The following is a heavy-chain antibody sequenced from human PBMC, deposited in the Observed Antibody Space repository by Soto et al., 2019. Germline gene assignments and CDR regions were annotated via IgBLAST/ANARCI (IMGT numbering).Heavy chain of an antibody. D-gene: IGHD3-3*01. V-gene: IGHV3-11*01. J-gene: IGHJ4*02. CDR2: ISNTGSVR. CDR1: GITLSDYY. CDR3: AGINLPHRFWAY. Sequence: PGGSLRLSCAASGITLSDYYMSWIRQAPGKGPEWVSYISNTGSVRYSAASVKGRFTVSRDNAKNSLYLQMDSLRAEDTAVYYCAGINLPHRFWAYWGQGTLVTVSS.